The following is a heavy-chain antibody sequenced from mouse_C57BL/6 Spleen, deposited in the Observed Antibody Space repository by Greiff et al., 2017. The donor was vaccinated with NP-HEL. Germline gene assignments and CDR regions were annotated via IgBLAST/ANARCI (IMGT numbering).Heavy chain of an antibody. J-gene: IGHJ3*01. CDR1: GFTFSSYG. D-gene: IGHD1-1*01. Sequence: EVMLVESGGDLVKPGGSLKLSCAASGFTFSSYGMSWVRQTPDKRLEWVATISSGGSYTYYPDSVKGRFTISRDNAKNTLYLQMSSLKSEDTAMYYCARQDITTVVATYAYWGQGTLVTVSA. CDR3: ARQDITTVVATYAY. V-gene: IGHV5-6*01. CDR2: ISSGGSYT.